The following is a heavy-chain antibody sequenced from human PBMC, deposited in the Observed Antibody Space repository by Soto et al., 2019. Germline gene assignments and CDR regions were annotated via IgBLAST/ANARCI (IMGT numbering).Heavy chain of an antibody. D-gene: IGHD3-22*01. CDR3: ARKDDSSGYYDY. CDR2: IYYSGST. V-gene: IGHV4-39*01. Sequence: PSETLSLTCTVSGGSISSSSYYWGWIRQPPGKGLEWIGSIYYSGSTYYNPSLKSRVTISVDTSKNQFSLKLSSVTAADTAVYYCARKDDSSGYYDYWGQGTLVTVS. CDR1: GGSISSSSYY. J-gene: IGHJ4*02.